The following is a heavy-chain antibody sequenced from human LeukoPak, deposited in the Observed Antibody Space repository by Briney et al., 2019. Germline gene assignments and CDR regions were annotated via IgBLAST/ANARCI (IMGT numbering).Heavy chain of an antibody. CDR1: GYTFTGYY. V-gene: IGHV1-2*02. CDR3: ARGDILTGYYLGDDAFDI. CDR2: INPNSGGT. J-gene: IGHJ3*02. Sequence: GASVKVSCKASGYTFTGYYMHWVRQAPGQGLEWMGWINPNSGGTNYAQKFQGRVTMTRDTSISTAYMELSRLRSDDTAVYYCARGDILTGYYLGDDAFDIWGQGTTVTVSS. D-gene: IGHD3-9*01.